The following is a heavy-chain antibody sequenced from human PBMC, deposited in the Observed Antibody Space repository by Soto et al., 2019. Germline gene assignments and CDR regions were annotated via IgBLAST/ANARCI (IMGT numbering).Heavy chain of an antibody. CDR2: IYYSGST. V-gene: IGHV4-59*01. CDR1: GGSMSSYY. CDR3: ARGTRTYYYDSSGYYVLPDD. D-gene: IGHD3-22*01. Sequence: XETLSLPCTVSGGSMSSYYWSWIRQPPGKGLEWIGYIYYSGSTNYNPSLKSRVTISVDTSKNQFSLKLSYVTAAETAVYYCARGTRTYYYDSSGYYVLPDDWGQGTLVTVSS. J-gene: IGHJ4*02.